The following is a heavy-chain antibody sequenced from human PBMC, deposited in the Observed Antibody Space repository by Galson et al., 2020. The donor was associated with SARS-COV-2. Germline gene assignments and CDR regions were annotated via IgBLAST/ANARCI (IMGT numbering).Heavy chain of an antibody. CDR2: IVPALETA. CDR1: GGTFSSYG. Sequence: SVKVSCKASGGTFSSYGFSWVRQAPGQGLEWMGGIVPALETAYYAQNFQDRVTITADESTRTAYMELYSLESEDTAVYYCANSLLGIQLWSAMSPWGQGTLVTVSS. J-gene: IGHJ5*01. CDR3: ANSLLGIQLWSAMSP. D-gene: IGHD5-18*01. V-gene: IGHV1-69*13.